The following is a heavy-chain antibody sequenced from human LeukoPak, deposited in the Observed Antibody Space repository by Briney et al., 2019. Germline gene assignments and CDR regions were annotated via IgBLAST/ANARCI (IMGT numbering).Heavy chain of an antibody. D-gene: IGHD3-22*01. CDR2: ISSSSSYI. J-gene: IGHJ6*03. CDR1: GFTFSSYS. V-gene: IGHV3-21*01. Sequence: GGSLRLSCAASGFTFSSYSMNWVRQAPGKGLEWVSSISSSSSYIYYADSVKGRFTISRDNAKNSLYLQMNSLRAEDTAVYYCARANYDSSGYQSYYYYYMDVWGKGTTVTISS. CDR3: ARANYDSSGYQSYYYYYMDV.